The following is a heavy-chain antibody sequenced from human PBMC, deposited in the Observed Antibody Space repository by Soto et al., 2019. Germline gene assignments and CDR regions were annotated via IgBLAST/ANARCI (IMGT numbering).Heavy chain of an antibody. D-gene: IGHD3-16*02. V-gene: IGHV4-31*03. Sequence: QVQLQESGPGLVKPSQTLSLTCTVSGGSISSGGYYWSWIRQHPGKGLEWIGYIYYSGSTYYNPSLTSRVTISVDTSKNQFSLKLSSVTAADTAVYYCARGRDIYDYVWGSYRFYYFDYWGQGTLVTVSS. J-gene: IGHJ4*02. CDR2: IYYSGST. CDR3: ARGRDIYDYVWGSYRFYYFDY. CDR1: GGSISSGGYY.